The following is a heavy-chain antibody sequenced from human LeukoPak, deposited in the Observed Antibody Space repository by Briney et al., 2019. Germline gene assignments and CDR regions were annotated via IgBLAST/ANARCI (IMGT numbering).Heavy chain of an antibody. CDR1: RFTFGNYG. D-gene: IGHD2-15*01. J-gene: IGHJ4*02. CDR2: ISNNGAGT. CDR3: ASRDPCSGGTCYGLGY. V-gene: IGHV3-23*01. Sequence: GGSLRLSCAASRFTFGNYGMHWVRQAPGKGLEWVSAISNNGAGTYYTDSVKGRFTISRDNSKNTLYLQMNNLRAEDTAIYYCASRDPCSGGTCYGLGYWGQGTLVTVSS.